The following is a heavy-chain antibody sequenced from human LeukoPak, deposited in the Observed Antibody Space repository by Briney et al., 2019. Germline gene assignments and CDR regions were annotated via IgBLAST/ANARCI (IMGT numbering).Heavy chain of an antibody. J-gene: IGHJ6*02. D-gene: IGHD2-21*02. CDR3: ARDSVVVTAIEYYYYYGMDV. V-gene: IGHV4-59*01. Sequence: PSETLSLTCTVSGGSISSYYWSWIRQPPGKGLEWIGYIYYSGSTNYNPSLKSRVTISVDTSKNQFSLKLSSVTAADTAVYYCARDSVVVTAIEYYYYYGMDVWGQGTTVTVSS. CDR1: GGSISSYY. CDR2: IYYSGST.